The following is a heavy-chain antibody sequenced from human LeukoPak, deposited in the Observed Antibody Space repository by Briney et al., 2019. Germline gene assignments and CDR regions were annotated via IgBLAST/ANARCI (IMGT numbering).Heavy chain of an antibody. Sequence: SETLSLTCAVYGGSFSGYYWSWIRQPPGKGLEWIGEINHSGSTSYNPSLKSRVTISVDTSKNQFSLKLSSVTAADTAVYYCARTKSYGDQYYFDYWGQGTLVTVSS. CDR3: ARTKSYGDQYYFDY. D-gene: IGHD4-17*01. V-gene: IGHV4-34*01. CDR1: GGSFSGYY. CDR2: INHSGST. J-gene: IGHJ4*02.